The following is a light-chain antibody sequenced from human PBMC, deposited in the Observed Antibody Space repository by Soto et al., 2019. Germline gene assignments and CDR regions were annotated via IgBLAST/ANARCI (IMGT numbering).Light chain of an antibody. CDR1: QSISTF. Sequence: DIELTQSPSSLSASVGDRVTITCRASQSISTFLNWYQHQRGKAPKLLIHGASSLQSGVPFRFTGSGSGTDFSLTISGRPPEDSATYYCQQRYSTLLSFGGGTTVEI. V-gene: IGKV1-39*01. CDR3: QQRYSTLLS. CDR2: GAS. J-gene: IGKJ4*01.